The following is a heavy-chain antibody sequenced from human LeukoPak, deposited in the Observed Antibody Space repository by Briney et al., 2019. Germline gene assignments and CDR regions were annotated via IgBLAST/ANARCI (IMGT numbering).Heavy chain of an antibody. J-gene: IGHJ4*02. Sequence: PGGSLRLSCAASGFTFDDYAMHWVRQAPGKGLEWVSGISWNSGSIGYADSVKGRFTISRDNAKNSLYLQMNSLRAEDTALYYCAKDAQSGLGIGEYYFDYWGQGTLVTVSS. CDR1: GFTFDDYA. CDR3: AKDAQSGLGIGEYYFDY. CDR2: ISWNSGSI. D-gene: IGHD7-27*01. V-gene: IGHV3-9*01.